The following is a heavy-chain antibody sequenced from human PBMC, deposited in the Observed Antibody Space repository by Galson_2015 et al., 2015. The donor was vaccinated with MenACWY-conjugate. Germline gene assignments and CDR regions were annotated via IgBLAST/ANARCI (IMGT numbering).Heavy chain of an antibody. CDR3: TDSSGPY. CDR2: MRSKTNGYAT. D-gene: IGHD3-22*01. J-gene: IGHJ4*02. Sequence: SLRLSCAASGFTFSGSSMHWVRQASGKGLEWVGRMRSKTNGYATAYGASVKGRFTISRDDSKNTAFLQMNSLKTEDTAVYYCTDSSGPYWGQGTLVTVSS. CDR1: GFTFSGSS. V-gene: IGHV3-73*01.